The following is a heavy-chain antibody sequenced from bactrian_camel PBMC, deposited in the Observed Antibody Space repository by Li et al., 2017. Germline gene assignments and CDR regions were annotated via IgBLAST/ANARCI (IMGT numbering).Heavy chain of an antibody. CDR2: IDSDGST. CDR1: RYSYSYC. D-gene: IGHD2*01. J-gene: IGHJ6*01. V-gene: IGHV3S53*01. CDR3: ATDGRLFTARRALGSVFRY. Sequence: VQLVESGGGSVQAGGSLRLSCAASRYSYSYCMGWLRQAPGKEREFVSRIDSDGSTRYADSVKGRFTISKDNTISKLNAKNTLYLQIHSLIPEDAATYYCATDGRLFTARRALGSVFRYWGQGTQVTVS.